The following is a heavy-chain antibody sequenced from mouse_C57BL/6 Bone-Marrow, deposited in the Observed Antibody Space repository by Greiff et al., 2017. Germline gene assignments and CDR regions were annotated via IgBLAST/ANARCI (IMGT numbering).Heavy chain of an antibody. D-gene: IGHD4-1*01. Sequence: EVKLVESVAELVRPGASVKLSCTASGFNIKNTYMHWVKQRPEKGLEWIGRIDPANGNTKYAPKFQGKATITADTSSNTAYLQLSSLTSEDTAIYYCARSRTGAYYFDYWGQGTTLTVAS. CDR3: ARSRTGAYYFDY. CDR2: IDPANGNT. V-gene: IGHV14-3*01. J-gene: IGHJ2*01. CDR1: GFNIKNTY.